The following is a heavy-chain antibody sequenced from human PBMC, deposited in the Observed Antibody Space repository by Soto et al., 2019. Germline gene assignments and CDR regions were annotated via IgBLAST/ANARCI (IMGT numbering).Heavy chain of an antibody. CDR1: GFPFIEHY. D-gene: IGHD2-21*01. J-gene: IGHJ4*01. CDR2: IRKKANRYTT. CDR3: TRDDPIAYGTLDY. V-gene: IGHV3-72*01. Sequence: GGALRLSCAASGFPFIEHYMDLVRQAPGKGLEWVGRIRKKANRYTTEYAASVKGRFTISRDDSRNSLHLQMNSLQTEDTAVYYCTRDDPIAYGTLDYWDHGAVVTLSS.